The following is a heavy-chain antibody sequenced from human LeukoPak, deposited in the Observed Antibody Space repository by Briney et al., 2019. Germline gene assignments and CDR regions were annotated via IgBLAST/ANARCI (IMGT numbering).Heavy chain of an antibody. CDR2: IKQDGSQE. CDR1: RFTLSTYW. J-gene: IGHJ4*02. V-gene: IGHV3-7*01. CDR3: ARGVPYDSWSGPHYSDY. D-gene: IGHD3-3*01. Sequence: GGSLRLSCAASRFTLSTYWMSWVRQAPGKGLEWVAHIKQDGSQEYYVDSVKGRFAISRDSAKNSLYLQMNSLRAEDTAVYYCARGVPYDSWSGPHYSDYWGQGTLVTVSS.